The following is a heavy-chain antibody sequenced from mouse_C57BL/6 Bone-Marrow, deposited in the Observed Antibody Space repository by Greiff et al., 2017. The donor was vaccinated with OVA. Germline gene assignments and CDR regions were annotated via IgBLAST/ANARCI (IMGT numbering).Heavy chain of an antibody. Sequence: VQLQQSGAELVKPGASVKLSCTASGFNIKDYYMHWVKQRPEQGLEWIGRIDPANGNTKYAPKFQGKATITADTSSNTAYLQLSSLTSEDTAIYYCASWFAYWGQGTLVTVSA. V-gene: IGHV14-3*01. CDR3: ASWFAY. CDR1: GFNIKDYY. J-gene: IGHJ3*01. CDR2: IDPANGNT.